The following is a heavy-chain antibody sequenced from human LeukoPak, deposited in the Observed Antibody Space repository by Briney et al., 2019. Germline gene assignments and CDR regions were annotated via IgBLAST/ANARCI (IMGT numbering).Heavy chain of an antibody. Sequence: SETLSLTCTVSGDSISSNYWSWIRQPPGKGLEWIGYIYYSGSTNYNPSLKSRVNISVDPSKNQFSLKLNSVTAADTAVYYCTRRSDYYDSSGYGWTHAFDIWGQGTMVTVSS. V-gene: IGHV4-59*08. J-gene: IGHJ3*02. CDR3: TRRSDYYDSSGYGWTHAFDI. D-gene: IGHD3-22*01. CDR2: IYYSGST. CDR1: GDSISSNY.